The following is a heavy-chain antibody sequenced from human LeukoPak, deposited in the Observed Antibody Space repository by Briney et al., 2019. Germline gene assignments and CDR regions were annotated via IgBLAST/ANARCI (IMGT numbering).Heavy chain of an antibody. CDR2: IYPGDSDT. Sequence: GESLMIPCNGSGNSFTTYCIAWVRQMPGNSVEWMGIIYPGDSDTRYSPSFQGQVTISADNTISTSYLQSSRLKASDTAMYYCARGPHAWGFFDGWGQGTLVTVSS. CDR3: ARGPHAWGFFDG. D-gene: IGHD7-27*01. J-gene: IGHJ4*02. CDR1: GNSFTTYC. V-gene: IGHV5-51*01.